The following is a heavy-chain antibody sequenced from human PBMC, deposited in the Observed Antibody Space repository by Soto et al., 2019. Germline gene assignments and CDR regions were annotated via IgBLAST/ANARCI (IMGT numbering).Heavy chain of an antibody. J-gene: IGHJ4*02. D-gene: IGHD3-22*01. Sequence: SETLSLTCAVYGGSFSGYYWSWIRQPPGKGLEWIGEINHSGSTNYNPSLKSRVTISVDTSKNQFSLKLSSVTAADTAVYYCARASSGYYRVLGYWGQGTLVTVS. V-gene: IGHV4-34*01. CDR3: ARASSGYYRVLGY. CDR1: GGSFSGYY. CDR2: INHSGST.